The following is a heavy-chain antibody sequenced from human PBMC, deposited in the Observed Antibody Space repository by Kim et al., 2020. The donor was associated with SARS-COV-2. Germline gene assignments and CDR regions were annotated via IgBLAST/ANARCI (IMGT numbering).Heavy chain of an antibody. D-gene: IGHD3-3*01. CDR3: ARPQSGY. CDR2: DGRVK. V-gene: IGHV3-7*01. J-gene: IGHJ4*02. Sequence: DGRVKYYLDSVRGRFTISRDNAKQSLYLQMDRLRAEDTAVYYCARPQSGYWGQGTLVTVSA.